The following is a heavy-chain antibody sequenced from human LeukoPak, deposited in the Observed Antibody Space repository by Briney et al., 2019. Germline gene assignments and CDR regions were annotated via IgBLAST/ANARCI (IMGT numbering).Heavy chain of an antibody. CDR2: INHSGST. V-gene: IGHV4-34*01. J-gene: IGHJ5*02. D-gene: IGHD3-10*01. Sequence: SETLSLTCAVYGGSFSGYYWSRIRQPPGKGLEWIGEINHSGSTNYNPSLKSRVTISVDTSKNQFSLKVTSVTAADTAVYYCARDSGTSGEVKFDPWGQGTLVTVSS. CDR1: GGSFSGYY. CDR3: ARDSGTSGEVKFDP.